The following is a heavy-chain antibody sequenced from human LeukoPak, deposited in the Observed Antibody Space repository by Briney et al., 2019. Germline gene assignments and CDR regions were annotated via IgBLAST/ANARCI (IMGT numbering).Heavy chain of an antibody. Sequence: ASVKVSCKVSGYTLTELSMHWVRQAPGKGLEWMGGFDPEDGETIYAQKFQGRVTMTEDTSTDTAYMELSSLRSEDTAVYYCATDIRAGTPRDYWGQGTLVTVSS. CDR2: FDPEDGET. V-gene: IGHV1-24*01. D-gene: IGHD6-19*01. CDR3: ATDIRAGTPRDY. CDR1: GYTLTELS. J-gene: IGHJ4*02.